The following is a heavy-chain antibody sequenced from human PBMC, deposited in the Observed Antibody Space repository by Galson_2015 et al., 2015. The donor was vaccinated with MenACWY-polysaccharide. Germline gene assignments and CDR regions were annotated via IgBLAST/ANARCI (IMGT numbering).Heavy chain of an antibody. V-gene: IGHV3-33*01. CDR3: ARESSRIVFHTFDT. D-gene: IGHD6-19*01. J-gene: IGHJ3*02. CDR2: IQYDGTNK. Sequence: SLRLSCAASGLSFSGSGMHWVRQAPGKGLEWVAVIQYDGTNKVYADSVKGRFTISRDNSRNTLYLEMNSLRAEDTAVYYCARESSRIVFHTFDTWGQGTMVTVSS. CDR1: GLSFSGSG.